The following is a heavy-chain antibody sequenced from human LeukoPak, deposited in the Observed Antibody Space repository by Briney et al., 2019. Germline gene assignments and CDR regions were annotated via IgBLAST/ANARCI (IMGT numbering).Heavy chain of an antibody. V-gene: IGHV3-9*01. Sequence: PGGSLRLSCAASGFTFSTYGMYWVRQAPGKGLEWVSGISWNSGSIGYADSVKGRFTISRDNAKNSLYLQMNSLRAEDTALYYCAKDEQQLVNWYFDLWGRGTLVTVSS. D-gene: IGHD6-13*01. J-gene: IGHJ2*01. CDR1: GFTFSTYG. CDR3: AKDEQQLVNWYFDL. CDR2: ISWNSGSI.